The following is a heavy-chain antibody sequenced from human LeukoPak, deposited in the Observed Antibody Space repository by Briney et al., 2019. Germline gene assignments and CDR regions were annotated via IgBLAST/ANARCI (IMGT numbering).Heavy chain of an antibody. CDR1: GGTISSYY. J-gene: IGHJ6*03. CDR2: IYYTGST. D-gene: IGHD3-10*01. Sequence: PSETLSLTCTVSGGTISSYYWSWIRQPPGKGLEWIGYIYYTGSTNYGPSLKSRVTISVDTSKNQLSLKLSSVTAADTAVYYCARDKVRGVIHYYYMDVWGKGTTVTVSS. V-gene: IGHV4-59*13. CDR3: ARDKVRGVIHYYYMDV.